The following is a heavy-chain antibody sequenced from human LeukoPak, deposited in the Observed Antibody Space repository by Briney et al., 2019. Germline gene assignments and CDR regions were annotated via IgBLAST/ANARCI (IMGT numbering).Heavy chain of an antibody. CDR1: GFTFSYYT. CDR3: ARPSASSIYSNDAFDI. D-gene: IGHD3-22*01. Sequence: GGSLRLSCAASGFTFSYYTMNWVRQAPGKGLEWVSSISSSSTYIYYADSVKGRFTIPRDNAKYSLYLQMDSLRAEDTAVYYCARPSASSIYSNDAFDIWGQGTMVTVSS. J-gene: IGHJ3*02. V-gene: IGHV3-21*01. CDR2: ISSSSTYI.